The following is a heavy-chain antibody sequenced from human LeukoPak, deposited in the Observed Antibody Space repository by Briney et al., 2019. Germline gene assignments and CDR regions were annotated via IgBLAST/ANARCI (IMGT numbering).Heavy chain of an antibody. CDR1: GFTFSSYA. Sequence: GGSLRLSCAASGFTFSSYAMHWVRQAPGKGLEWVAVISYDGSNKYYADSVRGRFTISRDNTKNSLYLQMNNLRAEDTAVYYCARVLRGDASYEGNWGQGTLVTVSS. J-gene: IGHJ4*02. D-gene: IGHD2/OR15-2a*01. CDR3: ARVLRGDASYEGN. V-gene: IGHV3-30-3*01. CDR2: ISYDGSNK.